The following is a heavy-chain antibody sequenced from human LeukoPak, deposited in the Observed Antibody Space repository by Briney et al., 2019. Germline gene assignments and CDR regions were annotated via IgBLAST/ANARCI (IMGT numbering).Heavy chain of an antibody. CDR3: ARGARPAAKYYYGMDV. CDR2: INHSGST. CDR1: GGSISSGGYY. D-gene: IGHD2-2*01. Sequence: PSETLSLTCTVSGGSISSGGYYWSWIRQPPGKGLEWIGEINHSGSTNYNPSLKSRVTISVDTSKNQFSLKLSSVTAADTAVYYCARGARPAAKYYYGMDVWGQGTTVTVSS. V-gene: IGHV4-39*07. J-gene: IGHJ6*02.